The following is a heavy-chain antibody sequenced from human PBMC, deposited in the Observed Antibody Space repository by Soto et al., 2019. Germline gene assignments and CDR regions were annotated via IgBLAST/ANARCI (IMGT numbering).Heavy chain of an antibody. CDR2: INHSGST. D-gene: IGHD2-2*01. J-gene: IGHJ5*02. CDR3: ARGWNCSSTSCSRRGYNWFDP. CDR1: GGSFSGYY. V-gene: IGHV4-34*01. Sequence: SETLSLTCAVYGGSFSGYYWSWIRQPPGKGLEWIGEINHSGSTNYNPSLKSRVTISIDTSKNQFSLKLSSVTAADTAVYYCARGWNCSSTSCSRRGYNWFDPWGQGTLVTVSS.